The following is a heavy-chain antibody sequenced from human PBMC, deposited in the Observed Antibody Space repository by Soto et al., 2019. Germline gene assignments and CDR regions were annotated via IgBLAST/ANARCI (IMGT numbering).Heavy chain of an antibody. Sequence: PGGSLRLSCAASGFTFDDYAMHWVRQAPGKGLEWVSGISWNSGSIGYADSVKGRFTISRDNAKNSLYLQMNSLRAEDTASYYCAKGGYSSSSGFDYWGQGTLVTVSS. CDR2: ISWNSGSI. V-gene: IGHV3-9*01. CDR1: GFTFDDYA. J-gene: IGHJ4*02. CDR3: AKGGYSSSSGFDY. D-gene: IGHD6-6*01.